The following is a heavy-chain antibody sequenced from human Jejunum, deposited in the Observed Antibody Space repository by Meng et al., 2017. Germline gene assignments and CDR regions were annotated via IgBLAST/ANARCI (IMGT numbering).Heavy chain of an antibody. CDR2: IYYSGST. J-gene: IGHJ5*02. V-gene: IGHV4-39*01. CDR3: ARKAYYYDSSGPRPINWFDP. CDR1: GVSISSTSYY. D-gene: IGHD3-22*01. Sequence: QPQLQESGPGLVKPAETPPLTCTVSGVSISSTSYYWGWIRQPPGKGLEWIGSIYYSGSTYYNPSLKSRVTISVDTSKNQFSLKLSSVTAADTAVYYCARKAYYYDSSGPRPINWFDPWGQGTLVTVSS.